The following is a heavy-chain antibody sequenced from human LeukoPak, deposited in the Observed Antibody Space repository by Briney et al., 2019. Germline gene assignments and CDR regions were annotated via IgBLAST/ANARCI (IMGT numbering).Heavy chain of an antibody. V-gene: IGHV3-23*01. CDR1: GFTFSTYA. CDR3: VRAYTTSGTYSEP. CDR2: IGSNGVDT. D-gene: IGHD1-1*01. Sequence: GGSLRLSCTAAGFTFSTYAMGWARQAPGKGLEWVSGIGSNGVDTYYADSAKGRFTISRDNSKDTVYLQMNSLRAEDTALYYCVRAYTTSGTYSEPWGQGTLVTVSA. J-gene: IGHJ4*02.